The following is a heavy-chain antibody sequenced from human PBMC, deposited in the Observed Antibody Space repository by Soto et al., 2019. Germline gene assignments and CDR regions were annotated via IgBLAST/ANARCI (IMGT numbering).Heavy chain of an antibody. V-gene: IGHV1-18*01. J-gene: IGHJ4*02. CDR1: GYTITSYG. D-gene: IGHD2-21*02. Sequence: ASLKVSCKASGYTITSYGIIWVRQAPGQGLEWMGWISAYNGNTNYAQKLQGRVTMTTDTSTSTAYMELRSLRSDDTAVYYCERDFGGDYDPFDYWGQGTLVTVSS. CDR2: ISAYNGNT. CDR3: ERDFGGDYDPFDY.